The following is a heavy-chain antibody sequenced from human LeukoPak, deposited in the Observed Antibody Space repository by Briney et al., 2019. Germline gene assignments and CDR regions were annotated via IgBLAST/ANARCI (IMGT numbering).Heavy chain of an antibody. J-gene: IGHJ4*02. Sequence: PGGSLRLSCAASGFTFSSYGMHWVRQAPGKGLEWVAFIRYDGSNKYYADSVKGRFTISRDNSKNTLYLQMNSLRAEDTAVYYCAKAPLGYSSSTETQIDYWGQGTLVTVSS. D-gene: IGHD6-13*01. CDR2: IRYDGSNK. CDR3: AKAPLGYSSSTETQIDY. CDR1: GFTFSSYG. V-gene: IGHV3-30*02.